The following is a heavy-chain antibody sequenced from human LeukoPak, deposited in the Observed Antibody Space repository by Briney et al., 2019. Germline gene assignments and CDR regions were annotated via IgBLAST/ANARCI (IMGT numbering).Heavy chain of an antibody. D-gene: IGHD6-19*01. CDR3: ARGSWDSSGLYFDY. Sequence: GRSLRLSCAASGFTFGSYGMHWVRQAPGKGLEWVAVIWYDGSNKYYADSVKGRFTISRDNSKNTLYLQMNSLRAEDTAVYYCARGSWDSSGLYFDYWGQGTLVTVSS. J-gene: IGHJ4*02. CDR1: GFTFGSYG. CDR2: IWYDGSNK. V-gene: IGHV3-33*01.